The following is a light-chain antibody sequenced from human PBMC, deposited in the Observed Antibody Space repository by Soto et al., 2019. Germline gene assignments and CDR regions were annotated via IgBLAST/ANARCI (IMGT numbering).Light chain of an antibody. J-gene: IGKJ2*01. CDR3: QQYGSSYT. CDR2: GAS. V-gene: IGKV3-20*01. CDR1: QSISSTF. Sequence: ENVLTQSPGTLSLSPGERATLSCRASQSISSTFLAWYQQKPGQAPRLLIYGASNKIPGIPDRFSGSGSGTDFTLTISRLEPEDFAVYYCQQYGSSYTFGQGTKLEIK.